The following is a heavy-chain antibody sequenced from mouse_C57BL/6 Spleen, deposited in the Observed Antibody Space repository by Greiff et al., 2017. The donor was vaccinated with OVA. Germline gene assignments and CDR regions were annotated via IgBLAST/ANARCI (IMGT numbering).Heavy chain of an antibody. D-gene: IGHD2-1*01. J-gene: IGHJ2*01. Sequence: EVMLVESGGGLVKPGGSLKLSCAASGFTFSSYAMSWVRQTPEKRLEWVATISDGGSYTYYPDNVKGRFTISRDNAKNNLYLQMSHLKSEDTAMYYCARDGGYYGNFYFDYWGQGTTLTVSS. V-gene: IGHV5-4*01. CDR3: ARDGGYYGNFYFDY. CDR2: ISDGGSYT. CDR1: GFTFSSYA.